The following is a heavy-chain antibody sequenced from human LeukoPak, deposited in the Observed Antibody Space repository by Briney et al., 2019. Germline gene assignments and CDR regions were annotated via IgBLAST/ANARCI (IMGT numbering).Heavy chain of an antibody. CDR1: GFSFSTSW. CDR3: SESLIS. V-gene: IGHV3-7*01. CDR2: IKGDSADK. D-gene: IGHD1-26*01. Sequence: PGGSLRLSCAASGFSFSTSWMDWVRQAPGKGLEWVANIKGDSADKDYVDSVKGRFIISRDNARNSLFLQMNNLKADDTAIYYCSESLISRGQGILVTVSS. J-gene: IGHJ4*02.